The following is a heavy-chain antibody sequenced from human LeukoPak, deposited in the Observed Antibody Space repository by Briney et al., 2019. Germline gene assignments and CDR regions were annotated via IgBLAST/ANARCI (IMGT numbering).Heavy chain of an antibody. V-gene: IGHV5-51*01. CDR1: GYSFTSYW. CDR2: IYPGDSDT. J-gene: IGHJ6*03. CDR3: ARLADIVATTYYYYYMDV. D-gene: IGHD5-12*01. Sequence: GESLKISCKGSGYSFTSYWIGWVRQMPGKGLEWMGIIYPGDSDTRYSPSFLGQVTISADKSISTAYLQWSSLKASDTAMYYCARLADIVATTYYYYYMDVWGKGTTVTVSS.